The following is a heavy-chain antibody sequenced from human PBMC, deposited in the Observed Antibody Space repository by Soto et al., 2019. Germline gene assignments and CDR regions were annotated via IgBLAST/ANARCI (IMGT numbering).Heavy chain of an antibody. CDR3: ARLHDSSGYCFDY. CDR2: IYYSGST. D-gene: IGHD3-22*01. J-gene: IGHJ4*02. V-gene: IGHV4-59*08. CDR1: GGSISSYY. Sequence: PSETLSLTCTVSGGSISSYYWSWIRQPPGKGLEWIGYIYYSGSTNYNPSLKSRVTISVDTSKNQFSLKLSSVIAADTAVYYCARLHDSSGYCFDYWGQGTLVTVSS.